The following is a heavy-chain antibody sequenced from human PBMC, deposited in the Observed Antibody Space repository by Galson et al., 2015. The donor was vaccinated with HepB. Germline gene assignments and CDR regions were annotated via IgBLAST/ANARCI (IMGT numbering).Heavy chain of an antibody. V-gene: IGHV4-59*01. CDR1: DGSISSYF. D-gene: IGHD6-19*01. J-gene: IGHJ4*02. CDR3: ARTVAGTIDY. CDR2: SYHTGST. Sequence: TLSLTCIVSDGSISSYFWSWIRQPPGKRLEWIGYSYHTGSTNYNPSLKSRVTISLDTSKNQFSLKLRSVTAADTAVYYCARTVAGTIDYWGQGTLVTVSS.